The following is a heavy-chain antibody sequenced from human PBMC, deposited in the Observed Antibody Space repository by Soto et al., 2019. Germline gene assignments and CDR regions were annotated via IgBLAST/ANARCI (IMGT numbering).Heavy chain of an antibody. D-gene: IGHD3-9*01. V-gene: IGHV3-23*01. CDR2: ISGIFGST. CDR3: XKGALLRYFDSPPRSGAFDI. J-gene: IGHJ3*02. CDR1: GFTFSSYA. Sequence: GGSLRLSCAASGFTFSSYAMIWVRQAPVNGLEFVSAISGIFGSTYYADSVKGRFTISRYNSKNTLYLQMNSLRAEDTAAYYCXKGALLRYFDSPPRSGAFDIWGEGTMVTVSS.